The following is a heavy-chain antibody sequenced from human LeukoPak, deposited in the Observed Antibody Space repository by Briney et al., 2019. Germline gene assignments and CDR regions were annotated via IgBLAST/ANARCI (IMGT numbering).Heavy chain of an antibody. J-gene: IGHJ3*02. D-gene: IGHD3-22*01. CDR3: ATDLASNYYDSSGQGNAFDI. CDR2: IIPIFGTA. CDR1: GGTFSSYA. V-gene: IGHV1-69*06. Sequence: SVKVSCKASGGTFSSYAISWVRQAPGQRLEWMGGIIPIFGTANYAQKFQGRVTMTEDTSTDTAYMELSSLRSEDTAVYYCATDLASNYYDSSGQGNAFDIWGQGTMVTVSS.